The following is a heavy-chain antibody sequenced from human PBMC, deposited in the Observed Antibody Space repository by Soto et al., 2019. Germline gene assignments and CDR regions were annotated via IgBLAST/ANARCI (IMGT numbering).Heavy chain of an antibody. V-gene: IGHV4-59*01. J-gene: IGHJ5*02. D-gene: IGHD6-13*01. Sequence: QVQLQESGPGLVKPSETLSLTCTVSGGSISSYYWSWIRQPPGKGLEWIGYIYYSGSTNYNPSLKSRVTISEDTSKNQCSLKLSSVTAADTAVYYCARGGYSSSWYLTYFDPWGQGTLVTVSS. CDR1: GGSISSYY. CDR3: ARGGYSSSWYLTYFDP. CDR2: IYYSGST.